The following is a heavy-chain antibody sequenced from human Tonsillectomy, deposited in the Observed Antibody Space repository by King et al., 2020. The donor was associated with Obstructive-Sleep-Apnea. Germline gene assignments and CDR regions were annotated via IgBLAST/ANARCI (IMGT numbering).Heavy chain of an antibody. J-gene: IGHJ4*02. V-gene: IGHV3-30*02. D-gene: IGHD3-16*01. CDR3: AKGVMLDY. CDR2: IRYDGTNK. CDR1: GFTFSNYG. Sequence: VQLVESGGGVVQPGRSVRLSCAASGFTFSNYGIHWVRQAPGKGLEWVTFIRYDGTNKYYADSVEGRFTISRDNSKNTLYLQMNSLRAEDTAVYYCAKGVMLDYWGQGTLVTVSS.